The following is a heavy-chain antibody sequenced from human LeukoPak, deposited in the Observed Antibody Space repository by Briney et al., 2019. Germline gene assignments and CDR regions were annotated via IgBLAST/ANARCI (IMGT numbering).Heavy chain of an antibody. CDR1: GFTFSTYA. D-gene: IGHD3-3*01. CDR2: ISDSGIST. Sequence: GGSLRLSCAASGFTFSTYAMSWVRQAPGKGLEWVSAISDSGISTYYADSVKGRFTISRDNSKNTLYLQMNSLRAEDTAVYYCARDGGRNNDCWGQGTLVTVSS. V-gene: IGHV3-23*01. J-gene: IGHJ4*02. CDR3: ARDGGRNNDC.